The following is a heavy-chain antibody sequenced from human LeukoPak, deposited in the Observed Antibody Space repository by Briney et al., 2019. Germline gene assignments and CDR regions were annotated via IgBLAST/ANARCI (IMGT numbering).Heavy chain of an antibody. CDR2: IWTDGSNK. J-gene: IGHJ4*02. V-gene: IGHV3-33*06. D-gene: IGHD6-25*01. CDR3: AKDSSDSWFDY. Sequence: GGSLRLSCAASGFTFSSYGMHWVRQTPGKGLEWVAVIWTDGSNKYNADSVKGRFTISRDNSKNTLFLQMNSLRAEDTALYYCAKDSSDSWFDYWGQGTLVTVSS. CDR1: GFTFSSYG.